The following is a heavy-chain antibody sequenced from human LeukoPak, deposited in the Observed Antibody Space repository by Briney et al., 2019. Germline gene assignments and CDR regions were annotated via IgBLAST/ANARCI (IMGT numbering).Heavy chain of an antibody. Sequence: GGSLRLSCAAPGFTFSSYSMNWVRQAPGKGLEWVSSISSSSSYIYYADSVKGRFTISRDNAKNSLYLQMNSLRAEDTAVYYCARAAPGSGSYSYDYWGQGTLVTVSS. D-gene: IGHD1-26*01. CDR2: ISSSSSYI. V-gene: IGHV3-21*01. CDR1: GFTFSSYS. CDR3: ARAAPGSGSYSYDY. J-gene: IGHJ4*02.